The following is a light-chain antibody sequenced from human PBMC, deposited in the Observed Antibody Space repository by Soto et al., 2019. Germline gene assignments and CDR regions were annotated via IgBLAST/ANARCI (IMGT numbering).Light chain of an antibody. CDR3: QQYGSSPLIT. Sequence: ETVMTPSPPTLSVSPGERATLSCRASQRVSSSYLAWYQQKPGQAPRLLVYDVSNRAAGIPTRCSGGGCGTDFTLTISRLEHEDVAVYYCQQYGSSPLITFGQGTRLEIK. CDR1: QRVSSSY. CDR2: DVS. V-gene: IGKV3-20*01. J-gene: IGKJ5*01.